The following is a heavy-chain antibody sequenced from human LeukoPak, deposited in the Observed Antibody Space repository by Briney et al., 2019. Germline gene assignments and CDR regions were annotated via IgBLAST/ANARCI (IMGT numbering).Heavy chain of an antibody. CDR3: ARDPLSTNDFDI. J-gene: IGHJ3*02. D-gene: IGHD1-1*01. Sequence: ASETLSLTCTVSGGSITNSYWNWIRQSPGKGLEWTGYINYSGSTNYNPSLKSRVTISVDTSKNQFSLKLSSVTAADTAVYFCARDPLSTNDFDIWGQGTMVTVSS. CDR2: INYSGST. V-gene: IGHV4-59*13. CDR1: GGSITNSY.